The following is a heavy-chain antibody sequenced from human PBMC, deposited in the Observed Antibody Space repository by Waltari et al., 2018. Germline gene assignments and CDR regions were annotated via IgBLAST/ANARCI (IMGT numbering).Heavy chain of an antibody. J-gene: IGHJ4*02. CDR2: IKTQSDGGGAT. CDR3: TTDQGDSYTFYSFDY. Sequence: EVQLVESGGGLVNPGGSLRLSCAASGFPFSNTWMYWVRQAPGKGLEWIARIKTQSDGGGATYYAAPVTGRFTVSRDDSKNMLYLQMSSLKTEDTAMYYCTTDQGDSYTFYSFDYWGQGTLVTVSS. CDR1: GFPFSNTW. V-gene: IGHV3-15*01. D-gene: IGHD3-16*02.